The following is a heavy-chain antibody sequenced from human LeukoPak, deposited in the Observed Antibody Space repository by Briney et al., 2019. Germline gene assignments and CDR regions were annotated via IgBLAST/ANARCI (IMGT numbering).Heavy chain of an antibody. Sequence: SETLSLTCTVSGGSISSYYWSWIRQPPGKGLECMGYIYYSGRTNYNPSLKSRVTISVDTSKNEFSLKLSSVTAAGTAVYYCARDRGDILTGFDAFDIWGQGTMVTVSS. CDR2: IYYSGRT. D-gene: IGHD3-9*01. CDR1: GGSISSYY. V-gene: IGHV4-59*01. J-gene: IGHJ3*02. CDR3: ARDRGDILTGFDAFDI.